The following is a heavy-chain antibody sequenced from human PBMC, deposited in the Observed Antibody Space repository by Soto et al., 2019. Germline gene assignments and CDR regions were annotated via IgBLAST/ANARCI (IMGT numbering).Heavy chain of an antibody. CDR2: INSDGSST. CDR3: ARGLEYCTNGVCYGGFYYYYGMDV. V-gene: IGHV3-74*01. J-gene: IGHJ6*02. Sequence: EVQLVESGGGLVQPGGSLRLSCAASGFTFSSYWMHWVRQAPGKGLVWVSRINSDGSSTSYADSVKGRFTISRDNAKNTLYLQMNSLRAEDTAVYYCARGLEYCTNGVCYGGFYYYYGMDVWGQGTTVTVSS. D-gene: IGHD2-8*01. CDR1: GFTFSSYW.